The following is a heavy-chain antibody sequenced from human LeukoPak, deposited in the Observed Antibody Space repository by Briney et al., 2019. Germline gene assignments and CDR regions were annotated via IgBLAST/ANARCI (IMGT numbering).Heavy chain of an antibody. CDR1: GFTFSSYG. V-gene: IGHV3-30*02. J-gene: IGHJ4*02. CDR2: IRYDGSNK. CDR3: AKDPTHYRVWDYYETIGLSY. Sequence: GGSLRLSCAASGFTFSSYGMHWVRQAPGKGLEWVTFIRYDGSNKYYADSVKGRFTISRDNSKNTLNLHMNSLRAEDAAVYYCAKDPTHYRVWDYYETIGLSYWGQGTLVTVSS. D-gene: IGHD3-22*01.